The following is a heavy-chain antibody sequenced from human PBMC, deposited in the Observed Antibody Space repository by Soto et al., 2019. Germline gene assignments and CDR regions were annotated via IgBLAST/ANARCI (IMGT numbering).Heavy chain of an antibody. CDR1: GFTFSSYS. CDR2: ISSSSSYI. J-gene: IGHJ6*02. CDR3: ARGPHSSSLGYYYYYGMDV. Sequence: ESGGGLVKPGGSLRLSCAASGFTFSSYSMNWVRQAPGKGLEWVSSISSSSSYIYYADSVKGRFTISRDNAKNSLYLQMNSLRAEDTAVYYCARGPHSSSLGYYYYYGMDVWGQGTTVTVSS. D-gene: IGHD6-13*01. V-gene: IGHV3-21*01.